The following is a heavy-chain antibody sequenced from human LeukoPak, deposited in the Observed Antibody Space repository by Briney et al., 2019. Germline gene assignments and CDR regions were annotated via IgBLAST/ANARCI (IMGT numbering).Heavy chain of an antibody. Sequence: SETLSLTCTVSGGSISSYYWSWIRQPPRKGLEWIGYIYYSGSTNYNPSLKSRVTISVDTSKNHFSLKLRSVTAADTAVYYCARVTGYVIEDNFDYWGQGTLVTVSS. CDR1: GGSISSYY. CDR3: ARVTGYVIEDNFDY. J-gene: IGHJ4*02. V-gene: IGHV4-59*01. D-gene: IGHD2-15*01. CDR2: IYYSGST.